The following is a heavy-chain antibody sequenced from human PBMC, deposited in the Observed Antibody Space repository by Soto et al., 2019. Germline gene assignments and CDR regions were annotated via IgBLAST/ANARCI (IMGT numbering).Heavy chain of an antibody. Sequence: QVQLVQSGAEVKKPGASVKVSCKASGYTFTSYYMHWVRQAPGQGLEWMGIINPSGGSTSYAQKSQGRVTMTRDTSTSTVYMELSSLRSEDTAVYYCARDRGRHSAYYSFDYWGQGTLVTVSS. D-gene: IGHD2-8*01. CDR3: ARDRGRHSAYYSFDY. CDR1: GYTFTSYY. CDR2: INPSGGST. J-gene: IGHJ4*02. V-gene: IGHV1-46*01.